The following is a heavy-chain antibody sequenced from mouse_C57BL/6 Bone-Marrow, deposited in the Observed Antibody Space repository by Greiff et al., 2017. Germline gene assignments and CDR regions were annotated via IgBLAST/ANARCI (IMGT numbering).Heavy chain of an antibody. D-gene: IGHD1-1*01. J-gene: IGHJ2*01. CDR3: ASLYYYGSKYYFDY. Sequence: EVKLVESGGGLVQPGESLKLSCESNEYEFPSHDMSWVRKTPEKRLELVAAINSDGGSTYYPDTMERRFIISRDNTKKTLYLQMSSLRSEDTALYYCASLYYYGSKYYFDYWGQGTTLTVSS. CDR1: EYEFPSHD. CDR2: INSDGGST. V-gene: IGHV5-2*01.